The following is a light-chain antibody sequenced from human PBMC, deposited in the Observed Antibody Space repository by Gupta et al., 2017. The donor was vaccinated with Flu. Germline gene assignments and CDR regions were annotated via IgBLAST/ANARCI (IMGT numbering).Light chain of an antibody. CDR1: QEITKY. CDR3: LQDDNVPSN. CDR2: DAS. Sequence: DIQMTQSPSSLAASVGDTVTISCRASQEITKYLNWYHQKPGKAPQLLIYDASNLETGVPSRFSGSGSGTDFTFSISRLQPEDIGTYFCLQDDNVPSNFGQGTKVEIK. J-gene: IGKJ2*02. V-gene: IGKV1-33*01.